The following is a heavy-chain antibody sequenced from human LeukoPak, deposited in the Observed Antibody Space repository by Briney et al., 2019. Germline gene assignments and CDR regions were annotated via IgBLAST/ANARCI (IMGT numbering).Heavy chain of an antibody. V-gene: IGHV4-34*01. D-gene: IGHD6-19*01. CDR2: INHSGST. CDR3: ARPTRLAVAGKYFQH. Sequence: SETLSLTCAVYGGSFSGYYWSWIRQPPGKGLEWIGEINHSGSTNYNPSLKSRVTISVDTSENQFSLKLSSVTAADTAVYYCARPTRLAVAGKYFQHWGQGTLVTVSS. CDR1: GGSFSGYY. J-gene: IGHJ1*01.